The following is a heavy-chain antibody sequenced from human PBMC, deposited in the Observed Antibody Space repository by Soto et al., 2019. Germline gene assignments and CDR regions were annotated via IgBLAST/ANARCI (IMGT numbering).Heavy chain of an antibody. V-gene: IGHV1-69*06. D-gene: IGHD4-17*01. J-gene: IGHJ3*02. CDR3: ARGHEYGGNSDAFDI. Sequence: SVKVACKASGYTFTGSYMHWLRQAPGQRPEWMGNILPIFGTADYAQKFQDRVTITADKSTDTAYMELRSLFSEDTAVYYCARGHEYGGNSDAFDIWGQGTVVTV. CDR1: GYTFTGSY. CDR2: ILPIFGTA.